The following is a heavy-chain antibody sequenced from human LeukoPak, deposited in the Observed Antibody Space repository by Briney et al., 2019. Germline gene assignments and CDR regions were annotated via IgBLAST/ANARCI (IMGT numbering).Heavy chain of an antibody. CDR1: GGSISSTSHY. D-gene: IGHD3-9*01. CDR2: IYYSGTT. V-gene: IGHV4-39*01. Sequence: SETLSLTCTVSGGSISSTSHYWVWIRQPPGKGLEWIGSIYYSGTTYYNPSLNSRVTISVDTSKNQFSLKLSSVTAADTAVYYCARRPGYDVLTDWGQGTLVTVSS. CDR3: ARRPGYDVLTD. J-gene: IGHJ4*02.